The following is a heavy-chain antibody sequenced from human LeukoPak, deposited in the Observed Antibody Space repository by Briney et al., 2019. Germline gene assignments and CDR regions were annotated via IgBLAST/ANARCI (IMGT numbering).Heavy chain of an antibody. J-gene: IGHJ4*02. CDR3: ARSADYCTNGVCYIYYFDY. CDR1: GYTFTSYG. D-gene: IGHD2-8*01. Sequence: ASEKVSCKASGYTFTSYGISWVRQAPGQGLELMGWISTYNGDTNYAQKLQGRVTMTTDTSTSTAYMELRSLRSDDTAVYYCARSADYCTNGVCYIYYFDYWGQGTLVTVSS. V-gene: IGHV1-18*01. CDR2: ISTYNGDT.